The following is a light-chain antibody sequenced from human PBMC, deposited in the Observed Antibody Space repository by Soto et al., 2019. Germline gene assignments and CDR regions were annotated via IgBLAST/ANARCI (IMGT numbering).Light chain of an antibody. CDR1: QSVSSY. CDR2: DAS. V-gene: IGKV3-11*01. Sequence: EIVLTQSPATLSLSPGERATLSCRASQSVSSYFAWYQQKPGQAPRLLIYDASNRATGIPARFSGSGSGTDFTLTISSLEPEDFAVYYCQQRSNWPTDTFGGGTKVEIK. J-gene: IGKJ4*01. CDR3: QQRSNWPTDT.